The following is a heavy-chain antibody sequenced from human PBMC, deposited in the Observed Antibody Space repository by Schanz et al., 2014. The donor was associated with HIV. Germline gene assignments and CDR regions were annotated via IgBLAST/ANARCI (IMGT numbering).Heavy chain of an antibody. CDR2: RWYDGSNK. CDR1: GFTFSTCG. V-gene: IGHV3-33*08. D-gene: IGHD4-17*01. Sequence: QVQLVESGGGVVQPGRSLRLSCAASGFTFSTCGMHWARQAPGKGRECVAFRWYDGSNKYYADSVKGRFTISRDNSKNTLYLQMNSLRGEDTAVYYCATAAVTDYSDNWGQGTLVTVSS. CDR3: ATAAVTDYSDN. J-gene: IGHJ4*02.